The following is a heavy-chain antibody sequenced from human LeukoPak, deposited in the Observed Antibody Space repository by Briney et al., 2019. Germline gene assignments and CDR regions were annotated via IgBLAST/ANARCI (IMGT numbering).Heavy chain of an antibody. CDR3: AKGVDGAVAGIDY. Sequence: PGRSLRLSCAASGFTFDDYAMHWVRQAPGKGLEWVSGISWNSGSIGYADSVKGRFTISRDNAKNSLYLQMNSLRAEDMALYYCAKGVDGAVAGIDYWGQGTLVTVSS. CDR1: GFTFDDYA. D-gene: IGHD6-19*01. CDR2: ISWNSGSI. V-gene: IGHV3-9*03. J-gene: IGHJ4*02.